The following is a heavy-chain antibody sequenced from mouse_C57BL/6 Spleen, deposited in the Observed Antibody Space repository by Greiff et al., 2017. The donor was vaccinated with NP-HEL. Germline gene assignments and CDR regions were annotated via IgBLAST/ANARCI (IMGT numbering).Heavy chain of an antibody. CDR3: ARGNYYGNYPYYFDY. J-gene: IGHJ2*01. CDR1: GYSITSGYY. D-gene: IGHD2-1*01. CDR2: ISYDGSN. V-gene: IGHV3-6*01. Sequence: VQLKESGPGLVKPSQSLSLTCSVTGYSITSGYYWNWIRQFPGNKLEWMGYISYDGSNNYNPSLKNRISITRDTSKNQFFLKLNSVTTEDTATYYCARGNYYGNYPYYFDYWGQGTTLTVSS.